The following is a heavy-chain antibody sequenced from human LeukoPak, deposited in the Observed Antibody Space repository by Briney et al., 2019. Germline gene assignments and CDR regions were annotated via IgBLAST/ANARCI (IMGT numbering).Heavy chain of an antibody. D-gene: IGHD3-10*01. Sequence: PGGSLRLSCAASGFTFSSYAMSWVRQAPGKGLEWVSAISGSGGSTYYADSVKGRFTISGDNSKNTLYLQMNSLRAEDTAVYYCAKDPGGFYYYYGMDVWGQGTTVTVSS. CDR2: ISGSGGST. J-gene: IGHJ6*02. CDR3: AKDPGGFYYYYGMDV. CDR1: GFTFSSYA. V-gene: IGHV3-23*01.